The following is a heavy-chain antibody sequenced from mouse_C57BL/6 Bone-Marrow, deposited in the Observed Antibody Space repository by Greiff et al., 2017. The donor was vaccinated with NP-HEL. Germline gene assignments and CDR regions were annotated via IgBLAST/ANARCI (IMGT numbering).Heavy chain of an antibody. CDR2: INYDGSST. CDR1: GFTFSDYY. Sequence: EVHLVESEGGLVQPGSSMKLSCTASGFTFSDYYMAWVRQVPEKGLEWVANINYDGSSTYYLDSLKSRFIISRDNAKNILYLQMSSLKSEDTATYYCARVYSNYVGWYFDVWGTGTTVTVSS. J-gene: IGHJ1*03. V-gene: IGHV5-16*01. D-gene: IGHD2-5*01. CDR3: ARVYSNYVGWYFDV.